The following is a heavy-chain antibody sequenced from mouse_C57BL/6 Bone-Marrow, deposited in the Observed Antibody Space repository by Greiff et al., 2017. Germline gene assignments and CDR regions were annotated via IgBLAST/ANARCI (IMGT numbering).Heavy chain of an antibody. Sequence: QVQLQQSGPELVKPGASVKISCKASGYAFSSSWMNWVKQRPGKGLEWIGRIYPGDGDTNYNGKFKGKATLTADKSSRTAYMQLSSLTSEDSAVYFCAGYPWFAYWGQGTLVTVSA. V-gene: IGHV1-82*01. CDR3: AGYPWFAY. CDR2: IYPGDGDT. CDR1: GYAFSSSW. J-gene: IGHJ3*01. D-gene: IGHD2-2*01.